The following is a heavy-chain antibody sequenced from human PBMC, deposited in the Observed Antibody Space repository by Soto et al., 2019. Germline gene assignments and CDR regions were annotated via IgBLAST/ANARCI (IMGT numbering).Heavy chain of an antibody. CDR2: INPSGGST. D-gene: IGHD5-18*01. Sequence: QVLLVHSGAEVKKPGASVKVSCKASGYTFTSYYLHWVRQAPGQGLEWMGIINPSGGSTSYAQKFQGXXTXTXXTSTDTVYMGLSSLRSEDTAVYYCARAWGYGYFDYWGQGTLVTVSS. V-gene: IGHV1-46*03. J-gene: IGHJ4*02. CDR3: ARAWGYGYFDY. CDR1: GYTFTSYY.